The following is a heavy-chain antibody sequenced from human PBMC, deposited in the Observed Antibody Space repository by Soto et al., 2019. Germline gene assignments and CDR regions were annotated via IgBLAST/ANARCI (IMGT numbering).Heavy chain of an antibody. V-gene: IGHV3-9*01. CDR1: GFTFDDYA. CDR3: AKDMIPLYSSSSSSLDY. CDR2: ISWNSGSI. J-gene: IGHJ4*02. Sequence: GGSLRLSCAASGFTFDDYAMHWVRQAPGKGLEWVSGISWNSGSIGYADSVKGRFTISRDNAKNSLYLQMNSLRAEDTALYYCAKDMIPLYSSSSSSLDYWGQGTMVTVSS. D-gene: IGHD6-6*01.